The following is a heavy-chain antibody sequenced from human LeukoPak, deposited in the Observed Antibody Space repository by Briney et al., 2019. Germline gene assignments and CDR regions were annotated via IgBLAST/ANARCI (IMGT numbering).Heavy chain of an antibody. CDR3: RRGHYDGHD. D-gene: IGHD3-3*01. V-gene: IGHV3-7*01. Sequence: GGSLRLSCVGSGFSFGDYWMNWVRQAPGKGLEWVANIKEDGSEKYYVDSVKGRFTISRDNAKNSLHLQMNSLRAEDTAVYCCRRGHYDGHDWGQGTLVTVSS. CDR1: GFSFGDYW. J-gene: IGHJ4*02. CDR2: IKEDGSEK.